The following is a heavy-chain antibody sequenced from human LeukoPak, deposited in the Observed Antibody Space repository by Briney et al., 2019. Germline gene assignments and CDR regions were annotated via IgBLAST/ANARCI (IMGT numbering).Heavy chain of an antibody. CDR1: GFTFSDYY. CDR3: ARDLSGTVVTLWDDAFDI. D-gene: IGHD4-23*01. Sequence: GGSLRLSCAASGFTFSDYYMSWIRQAPGKGLEWVSYISSSGSTIYYADSVKGRFTISRDNAKNSLYLQMNSLRAEDTAVYYCARDLSGTVVTLWDDAFDIWGQGTMVTVSS. CDR2: ISSSGSTI. J-gene: IGHJ3*02. V-gene: IGHV3-11*04.